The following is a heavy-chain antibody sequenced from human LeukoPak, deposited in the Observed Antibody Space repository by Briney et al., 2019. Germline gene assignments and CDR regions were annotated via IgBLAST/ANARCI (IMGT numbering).Heavy chain of an antibody. CDR3: ARVSAMVRGVINY. CDR2: ISSSSSYI. D-gene: IGHD3-10*01. Sequence: GGSLRLSCAASGFTFSSYSMNWVRQAPGKGLEWVSSISSSSSYIYYADSVKGRFTISRDNAKNSLYLQMNSLRAEDTAVYYCARVSAMVRGVINYWGQGTLVTVSS. V-gene: IGHV3-21*01. CDR1: GFTFSSYS. J-gene: IGHJ4*02.